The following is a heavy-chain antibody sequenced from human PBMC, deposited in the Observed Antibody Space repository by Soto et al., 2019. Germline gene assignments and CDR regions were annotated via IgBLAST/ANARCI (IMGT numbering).Heavy chain of an antibody. J-gene: IGHJ5*02. D-gene: IGHD2-2*01. CDR1: GFTFSSYG. Sequence: PGGSLRLSCAASGFTFSSYGMHWVRQATGKGLEWVAVIWYDGSNKYYADSVKGRFTISRDNSKNTLYLQMNSLRAEDTAVYYCARDRGKYQLPQTWFDPWGQGTLVTVSS. V-gene: IGHV3-33*01. CDR2: IWYDGSNK. CDR3: ARDRGKYQLPQTWFDP.